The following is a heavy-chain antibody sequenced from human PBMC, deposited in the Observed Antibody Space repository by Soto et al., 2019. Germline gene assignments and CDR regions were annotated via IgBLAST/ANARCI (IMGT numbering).Heavy chain of an antibody. CDR1: GGSVSSAAYY. V-gene: IGHV4-61*08. D-gene: IGHD3-10*02. CDR2: IYYSGNT. J-gene: IGHJ5*02. CDR3: AREAMLGWFDP. Sequence: QVQLQESGPGLVKPSETLSLTCTVSGGSVSSAAYYWSWIRQPPGKGLEWIGYIYYSGNTNYNPSLKSRVTISVDTSKNQFSLRLTSVTAADTAVYYCAREAMLGWFDPWGQGTPVTVSS.